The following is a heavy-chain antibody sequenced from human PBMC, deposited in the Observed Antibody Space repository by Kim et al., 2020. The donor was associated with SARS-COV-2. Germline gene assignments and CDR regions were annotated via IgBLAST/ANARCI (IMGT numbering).Heavy chain of an antibody. Sequence: ADSVKGRFTISRDKSKNTLYLQMNSLGAEDTAVYYGAKDGETDTAMVTDYWGQGTLVTVSS. D-gene: IGHD5-18*01. V-gene: IGHV3-23*01. CDR3: AKDGETDTAMVTDY. J-gene: IGHJ4*02.